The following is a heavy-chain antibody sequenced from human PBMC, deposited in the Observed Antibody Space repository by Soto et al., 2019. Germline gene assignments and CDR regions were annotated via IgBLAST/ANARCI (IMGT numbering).Heavy chain of an antibody. D-gene: IGHD6-19*01. CDR2: IKSKTDGGTT. CDR1: GFTFSNAW. CDR3: TTDPFQCSRAVAGTDAFDI. V-gene: IGHV3-15*01. J-gene: IGHJ3*02. Sequence: GGSLRLSCAASGFTFSNAWMSWVRQAPGKGLEWVGRIKSKTDGGTTDYAAPVKGRFTISRDDSKNTLYLQKNSLKTEDTAVYYCTTDPFQCSRAVAGTDAFDIWGQGTMVTVSS.